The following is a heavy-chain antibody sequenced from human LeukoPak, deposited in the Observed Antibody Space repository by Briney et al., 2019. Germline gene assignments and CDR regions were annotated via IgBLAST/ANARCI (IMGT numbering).Heavy chain of an antibody. J-gene: IGHJ3*01. CDR2: IYPDDSDT. CDR1: GYRFNAYW. Sequence: GESLKISCKGSGYRFNAYWIAWVRQMPGKGLEWMGIIYPDDSDTRYSPSFQGQVTISADESLRTAYLQWSSLKASDTAMYYCARPNITSYYDSRGYDAFDVWGQGTMVTVSS. D-gene: IGHD3-22*01. CDR3: ARPNITSYYDSRGYDAFDV. V-gene: IGHV5-51*01.